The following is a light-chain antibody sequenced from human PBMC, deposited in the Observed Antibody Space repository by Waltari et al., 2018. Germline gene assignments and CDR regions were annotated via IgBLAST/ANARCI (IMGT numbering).Light chain of an antibody. Sequence: DIVMTQSPLSLPVTPGEPASMSCRSSQSLLYSNGKNYLNWYLQKPGQFPQLLFYLGSNRPSGVPDRFSGSGSGTDFTLKISRVEAEDVGVYYCMQALQTPRAITFGQGTRLEIK. J-gene: IGKJ5*01. V-gene: IGKV2-28*01. CDR1: QSLLYSNGKNY. CDR3: MQALQTPRAIT. CDR2: LGS.